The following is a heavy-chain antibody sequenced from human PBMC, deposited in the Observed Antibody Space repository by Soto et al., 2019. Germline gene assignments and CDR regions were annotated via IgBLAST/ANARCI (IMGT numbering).Heavy chain of an antibody. CDR3: ARIKWGLDYYNGMDV. CDR1: GYSVSDYF. V-gene: IGHV1-2*02. CDR2: INPKSAAT. J-gene: IGHJ6*02. Sequence: ASVKVSCKASGYSVSDYFIQWVRQAPGQGLEWVAWINPKSAATNYAKKFQGRVSLTWDTSFSTAYMELTRLRPDDTAVYYCARIKWGLDYYNGMDVWGQGATVTVSS. D-gene: IGHD1-26*01.